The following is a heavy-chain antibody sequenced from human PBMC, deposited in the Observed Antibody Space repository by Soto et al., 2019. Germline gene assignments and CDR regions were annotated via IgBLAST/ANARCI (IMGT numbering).Heavy chain of an antibody. J-gene: IGHJ3*02. Sequence: VVSLRLSCAASGFTFSSYGMHWVRQAPGEGLEWVAVISYDGSNKYYADSVKGRFTISRDNSKNTLYLQMNSLRAEDTAVYYCAKDLTGIVGATSAFDIWGQGTMVTVSS. CDR3: AKDLTGIVGATSAFDI. D-gene: IGHD1-26*01. CDR2: ISYDGSNK. V-gene: IGHV3-30*18. CDR1: GFTFSSYG.